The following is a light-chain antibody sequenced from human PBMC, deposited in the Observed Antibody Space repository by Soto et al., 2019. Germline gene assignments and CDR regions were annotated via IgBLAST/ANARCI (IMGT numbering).Light chain of an antibody. V-gene: IGLV2-14*01. CDR3: SSYTTSSTLI. CDR1: NSDVGGYSF. CDR2: DVS. Sequence: QSALTQPASVSGSPGQSITVSCTGTNSDVGGYSFVSWYQQHPGKVPKLIIYDVSNRPSGISNRFSGSKSGNTASLTISGLQAEDEADYYCSSYTTSSTLIFGGGTKLTVL. J-gene: IGLJ2*01.